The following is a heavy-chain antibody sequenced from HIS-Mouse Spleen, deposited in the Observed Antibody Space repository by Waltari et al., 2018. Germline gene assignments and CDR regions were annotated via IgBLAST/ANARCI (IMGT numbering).Heavy chain of an antibody. J-gene: IGHJ2*01. CDR2: IYYIGST. Sequence: QLQLQESGPGLVKPSETLSLTCTVARGSISSRSYYWGWIRQPPGKGLEWIGSIYYIGSTYYNPSLKSRVTISVDTSKNQFSLKLSSVTAADTAVYYCAREIPYSSSWYDWYFDLWGRGTLVTVSS. D-gene: IGHD6-13*01. CDR3: AREIPYSSSWYDWYFDL. CDR1: RGSISSRSYY. V-gene: IGHV4-39*07.